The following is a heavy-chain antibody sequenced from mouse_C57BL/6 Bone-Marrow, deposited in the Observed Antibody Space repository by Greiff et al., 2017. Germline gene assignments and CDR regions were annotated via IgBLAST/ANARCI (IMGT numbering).Heavy chain of an antibody. Sequence: QVQLQQPGAELVKPGASVKVSCKASGYTFTSYWMHWVKQRPGQGLEWIGRIHPSDSDTNYNQKFKGKATLTVDNSSSTAYMQLSILTSEDSAIYYCAIPYITTVVEDYWGQGTTLTVSS. J-gene: IGHJ2*01. CDR3: AIPYITTVVEDY. CDR2: IHPSDSDT. V-gene: IGHV1-74*01. D-gene: IGHD1-1*01. CDR1: GYTFTSYW.